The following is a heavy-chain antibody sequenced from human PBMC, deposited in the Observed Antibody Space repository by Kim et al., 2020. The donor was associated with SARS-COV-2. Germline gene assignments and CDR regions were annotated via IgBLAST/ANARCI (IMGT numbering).Heavy chain of an antibody. Sequence: YRDDETFHADSVKGRFTISRDNSKNRLYLQMDSLRVEETAIYYCSRGVGDYWGQGTQVTVSS. V-gene: IGHV3-53*01. CDR2: YRDDET. J-gene: IGHJ4*02. CDR3: SRGVGDY. D-gene: IGHD3-16*01.